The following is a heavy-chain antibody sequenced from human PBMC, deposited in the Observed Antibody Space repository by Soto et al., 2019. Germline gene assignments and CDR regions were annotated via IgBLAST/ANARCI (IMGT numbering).Heavy chain of an antibody. CDR3: ARGLYYDFWSGPYYYYYYGMDV. CDR2: IYYSGST. J-gene: IGHJ6*02. Sequence: LVTLPITCAVHCGSFSGYYCRWIRQPPGKGLVWIGYIYYSGSTNYNPSLKSRVTISVDTSKNQFSLKLSSVTAADTAVYYCARGLYYDFWSGPYYYYYYGMDVWGQGTTVTVSS. V-gene: IGHV4-59*01. CDR1: CGSFSGYY. D-gene: IGHD3-3*01.